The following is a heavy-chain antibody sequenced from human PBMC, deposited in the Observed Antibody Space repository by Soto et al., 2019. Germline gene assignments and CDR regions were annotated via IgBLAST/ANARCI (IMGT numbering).Heavy chain of an antibody. D-gene: IGHD3-22*01. CDR3: AREPYDSSGYYRSYYFDY. V-gene: IGHV6-1*01. J-gene: IGHJ4*02. CDR2: TYYRSKWYN. CDR1: GDSVSSNSAA. Sequence: SQTLSLTCAISGDSVSSNSAAWNWIGQSPSRGLEWLGRTYYRSKWYNDYAVSVKSRITINPDTSKNQFSLQLNSVTPEDTAVYYCAREPYDSSGYYRSYYFDYWGQGTLVTVSS.